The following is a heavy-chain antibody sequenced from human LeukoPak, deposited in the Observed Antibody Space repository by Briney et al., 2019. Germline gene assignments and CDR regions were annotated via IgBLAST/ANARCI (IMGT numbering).Heavy chain of an antibody. Sequence: ASVKVSCKASGYTFTSYGISWVRQAPGQGLEWMGWISAYNGNTNYAQKLQGRVTMTTDTSTSTAYMELRSLRSDDTAVYYCARGVCSGGSCYSGSLPIDYWSQGTLVTVSS. CDR2: ISAYNGNT. CDR1: GYTFTSYG. CDR3: ARGVCSGGSCYSGSLPIDY. D-gene: IGHD2-15*01. J-gene: IGHJ4*02. V-gene: IGHV1-18*01.